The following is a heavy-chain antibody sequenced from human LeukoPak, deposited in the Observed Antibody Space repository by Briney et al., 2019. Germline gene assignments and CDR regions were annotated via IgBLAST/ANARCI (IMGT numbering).Heavy chain of an antibody. Sequence: ASVKVSCKASGYTFTSYDINWVRQATGQGLEWMGWMNPNSGNTGYAQKFQGRVTITRNTSISTAYMELSSLRSEDTAVYYCARRPRRGYWFDPWGQGTLVTVSS. V-gene: IGHV1-8*03. D-gene: IGHD5-12*01. J-gene: IGHJ5*02. CDR2: MNPNSGNT. CDR1: GYTFTSYD. CDR3: ARRPRRGYWFDP.